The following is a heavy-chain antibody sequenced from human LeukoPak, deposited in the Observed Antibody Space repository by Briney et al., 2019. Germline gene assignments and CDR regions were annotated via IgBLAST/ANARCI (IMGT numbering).Heavy chain of an antibody. CDR1: GYTFTGYY. CDR3: ARAYYDSSGYLLDAFDI. Sequence: ASVKVSCKASGYTFTGYYMHWVRQAPGQGLEWMGWINPNSGGTNYAQKFQGRVTMTRDTSISTAYMELSRLRSDDTAVYYCARAYYDSSGYLLDAFDIWGQGTMVTVPS. J-gene: IGHJ3*02. CDR2: INPNSGGT. V-gene: IGHV1-2*02. D-gene: IGHD3-22*01.